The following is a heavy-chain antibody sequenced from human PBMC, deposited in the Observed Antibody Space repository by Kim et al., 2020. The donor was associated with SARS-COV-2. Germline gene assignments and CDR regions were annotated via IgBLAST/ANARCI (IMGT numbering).Heavy chain of an antibody. CDR3: ARDYQGYCSSTSCYDGMDV. CDR2: IIPILGIA. D-gene: IGHD2-2*01. V-gene: IGHV1-69*04. CDR1: GGTFSSYA. Sequence: SVKVSCKASGGTFSSYAISWVRQAPGQGLEWMGRIIPILGIANYAQKFQGRVTITADKSTSTAYMELSSLRSEDTAVYYCARDYQGYCSSTSCYDGMDVWGQGTTVTVSS. J-gene: IGHJ6*02.